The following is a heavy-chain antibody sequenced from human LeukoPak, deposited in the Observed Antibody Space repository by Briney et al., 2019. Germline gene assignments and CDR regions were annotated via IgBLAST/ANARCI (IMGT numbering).Heavy chain of an antibody. Sequence: GASVKVSCKASGYTFTSYDINWVRQATGQGLEWMGWMNPNSGNTGYAQKFQGRVTMTRNTSISTAYMELSSLRSEDTAVYYCARARVEDYDFWSGYYMSRFDPWGQGTLVTVSS. J-gene: IGHJ5*02. V-gene: IGHV1-8*01. CDR1: GYTFTSYD. CDR3: ARARVEDYDFWSGYYMSRFDP. CDR2: MNPNSGNT. D-gene: IGHD3-3*01.